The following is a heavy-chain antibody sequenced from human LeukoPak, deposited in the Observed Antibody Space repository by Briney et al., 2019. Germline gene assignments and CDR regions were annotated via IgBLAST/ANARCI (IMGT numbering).Heavy chain of an antibody. J-gene: IGHJ4*02. CDR1: GFTFSSYG. V-gene: IGHV3-30*02. CDR3: ANTYYYDSSGYYEPTFGY. Sequence: GGSLRLSCAASGFTFSSYGMHWVRQAPGKGLEWVAFIRYDGSNKYYADSVKGRFTISRDNSKNTLYLQMNSLRAEDTAVYYCANTYYYDSSGYYEPTFGYWGQGTLVTVSS. CDR2: IRYDGSNK. D-gene: IGHD3-22*01.